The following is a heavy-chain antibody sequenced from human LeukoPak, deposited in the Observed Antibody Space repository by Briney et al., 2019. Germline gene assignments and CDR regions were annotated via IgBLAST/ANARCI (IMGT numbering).Heavy chain of an antibody. Sequence: GGSLRLSCAASGFTFISYWMSWVRQAPGKGLEWVANIKQDGSEKYYVDSVKGRFTISRDNSENKLYLQINSLRVEDTAVYYCVKDTPTTGYHLDSWGQGTLVTVSS. CDR3: VKDTPTTGYHLDS. CDR1: GFTFISYW. D-gene: IGHD1-1*01. CDR2: IKQDGSEK. V-gene: IGHV3-7*01. J-gene: IGHJ4*02.